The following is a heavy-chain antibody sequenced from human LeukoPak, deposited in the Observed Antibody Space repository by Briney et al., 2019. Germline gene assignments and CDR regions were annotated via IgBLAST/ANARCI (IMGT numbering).Heavy chain of an antibody. CDR2: SKHRAESYST. D-gene: IGHD2-8*02. CDR1: GFTFSDHY. J-gene: IGHJ4*02. V-gene: IGHV3-72*01. Sequence: GGSLRLSCAASGFTFSDHYMDWVRQAPGKGLEWVGRSKHRAESYSTEYAASVRGRFTISRDESENSLYLQMNSLKTEDAAVYYRARMSGGPNSQTDYWGQGTLVTVSS. CDR3: ARMSGGPNSQTDY.